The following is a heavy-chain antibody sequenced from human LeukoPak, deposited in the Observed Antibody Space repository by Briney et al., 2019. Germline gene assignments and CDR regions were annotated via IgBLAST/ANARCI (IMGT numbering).Heavy chain of an antibody. CDR3: AKAWDGSSSFGGFDI. Sequence: PGGSLRLSCAASGFTFSSYAMTWVRQAPGKGLERVSGISDSGGRTYYVDSVKGRFTISRDNSKNTLYLQMNSLRAEDTAVYYCAKAWDGSSSFGGFDIWGQGTMVTVSS. D-gene: IGHD6-6*01. CDR1: GFTFSSYA. J-gene: IGHJ3*02. V-gene: IGHV3-23*01. CDR2: ISDSGGRT.